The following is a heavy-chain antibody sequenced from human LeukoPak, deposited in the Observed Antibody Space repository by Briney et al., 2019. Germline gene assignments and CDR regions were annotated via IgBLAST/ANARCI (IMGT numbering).Heavy chain of an antibody. Sequence: PGGSLRLSCAASGFTFSSHNINWVRQAQGKGLEWVSSISSSSSYIYYADSVKGRFTISRDNAKNSLYLQMDSLRDEDTAVYYCARGSIATRPTFFDYWGQGTLVTVSS. J-gene: IGHJ4*02. CDR2: ISSSSSYI. V-gene: IGHV3-21*01. CDR3: ARGSIATRPTFFDY. D-gene: IGHD6-6*01. CDR1: GFTFSSHN.